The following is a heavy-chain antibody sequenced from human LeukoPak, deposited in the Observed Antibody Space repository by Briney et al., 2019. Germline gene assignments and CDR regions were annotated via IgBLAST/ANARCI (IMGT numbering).Heavy chain of an antibody. CDR2: ISGSGGST. CDR1: GFTFSSYA. J-gene: IGHJ4*02. D-gene: IGHD1-20*01. V-gene: IGHV3-23*01. CDR3: AKDPHARITGTTLY. Sequence: QSGGSLRLSCAASGFTFSSYAMNWVRQAPGKGLEGVSAISGSGGSTYYADSVKGRFTISRDNSKNTLYLQMNSLRAEDTAVYYCAKDPHARITGTTLYWGQGTLVTVSS.